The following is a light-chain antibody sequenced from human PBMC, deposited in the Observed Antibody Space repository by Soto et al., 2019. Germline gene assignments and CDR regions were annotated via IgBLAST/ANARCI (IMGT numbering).Light chain of an antibody. J-gene: IGKJ1*01. CDR1: ESIGTW. Sequence: DIQMTQSPSTLSASVGDRVTITCRASESIGTWLAWYQQKPGEAPNPLIYDASSLQSGVPSRFSGRGSGTEFTLTISSLQPDDFATYYCQQFQSFSRTFGQGTKVDIK. V-gene: IGKV1-5*01. CDR3: QQFQSFSRT. CDR2: DAS.